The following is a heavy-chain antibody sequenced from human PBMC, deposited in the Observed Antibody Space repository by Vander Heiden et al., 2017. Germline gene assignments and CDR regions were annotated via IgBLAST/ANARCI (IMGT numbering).Heavy chain of an antibody. J-gene: IGHJ4*02. CDR3: AADHGDYAGFDY. V-gene: IGHV2-5*02. CDR2: IYWDDDK. Sequence: QITLKESGPTLVKPTQTLTLTCSFSGFSLSTIGVGVAWIRQPPGKALEWLALIYWDDDKRYSPSLKSRLTITKDTSKNQVVLTMTNMVPADTATYYCAADHGDYAGFDYWGRGTPVTVSS. CDR1: GFSLSTIGVG. D-gene: IGHD4-17*01.